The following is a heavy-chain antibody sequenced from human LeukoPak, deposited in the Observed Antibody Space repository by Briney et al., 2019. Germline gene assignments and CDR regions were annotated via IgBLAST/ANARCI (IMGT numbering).Heavy chain of an antibody. CDR2: INSDGSTT. CDR1: GFTFISYW. D-gene: IGHD2-2*01. V-gene: IGHV3-74*01. CDR3: ARGRGCSSLSCYPDY. Sequence: GGSLRLSCGASGFTFISYWMHWVRQAPGKGLVWVSRINSDGSTTSYAASVKGRFTISRDTAKNTLYLQMNSLGAEDTALYYCARGRGCSSLSCYPDYWGQGTLVTVPS. J-gene: IGHJ4*02.